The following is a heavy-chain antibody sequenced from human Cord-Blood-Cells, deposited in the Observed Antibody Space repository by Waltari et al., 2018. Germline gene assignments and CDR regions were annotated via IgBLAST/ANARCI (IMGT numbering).Heavy chain of an antibody. CDR1: GYTFTSYA. J-gene: IGHJ4*02. V-gene: IGHV1-3*01. Sequence: QVQLVQSGAEVKKPGASVKVSCKASGYTFTSYAMHWARQAPGQRLGWMGWINAGNGNTKYSQKFQGRVTITRDTSASTAYMELSSLRSEDTAVYYCARVGSSSGFDYWGQGTLVTVSS. CDR3: ARVGSSSGFDY. CDR2: INAGNGNT. D-gene: IGHD6-6*01.